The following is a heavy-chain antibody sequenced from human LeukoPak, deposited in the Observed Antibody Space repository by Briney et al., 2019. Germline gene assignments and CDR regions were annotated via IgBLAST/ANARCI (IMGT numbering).Heavy chain of an antibody. CDR3: ARDHYYDILTGYYPPLYYGMDV. D-gene: IGHD3-9*01. J-gene: IGHJ6*04. CDR2: IGAYNGNT. CDR1: GYTFTSYG. V-gene: IGHV1-18*04. Sequence: ASVEVSCKASGYTFTSYGISWVRQAPGQGLEWMGWIGAYNGNTNYAQKLQGRVTMTTDTSTSTAYMELRSLRSDDTAVYYCARDHYYDILTGYYPPLYYGMDVWGKGTTVTVFS.